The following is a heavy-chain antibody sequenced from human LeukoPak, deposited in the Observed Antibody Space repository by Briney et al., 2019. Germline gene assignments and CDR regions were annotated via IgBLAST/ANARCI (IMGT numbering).Heavy chain of an antibody. CDR3: ASSPYYYGSGSYPGHDY. J-gene: IGHJ4*02. Sequence: SETLSLTCAVYGGSFSGYYWSWIRQPPGKGLEWIGEINHSGSTNYNPSLKSRVTISVDTSKNQFSLKLSSVTAADTAVYYCASSPYYYGSGSYPGHDYWGQGTLVTVSS. CDR2: INHSGST. D-gene: IGHD3-10*01. CDR1: GGSFSGYY. V-gene: IGHV4-34*01.